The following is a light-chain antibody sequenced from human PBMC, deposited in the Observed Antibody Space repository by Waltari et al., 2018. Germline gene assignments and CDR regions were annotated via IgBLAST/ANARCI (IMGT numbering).Light chain of an antibody. J-gene: IGKJ1*01. CDR1: QSINSK. CDR2: VAS. V-gene: IGKV3-11*01. Sequence: EIVMTQSPATLSLSPGETATISWRTSQSINSKLAWYHQKPGPAPRLLIYVASSRATGIPDRFNGSGSGTDFTLTISSLKPEYFVVYYCQETSNLWTFGQGTKVEIK. CDR3: QETSNLWT.